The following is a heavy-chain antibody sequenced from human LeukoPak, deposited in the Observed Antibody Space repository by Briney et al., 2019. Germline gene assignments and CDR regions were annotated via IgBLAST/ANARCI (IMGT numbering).Heavy chain of an antibody. V-gene: IGHV3-11*01. Sequence: PGGSLRLSCAASGFTFSDYYINWIRQAPGKGLEWVSHISSSGRVMQYADSVKGRFTITRDNAQNFMSLQMNSLKPENTAVYYCARDTNNGLDVWGRGTTVTVSS. D-gene: IGHD1-20*01. CDR1: GFTFSDYY. J-gene: IGHJ6*02. CDR3: ARDTNNGLDV. CDR2: ISSSGRVM.